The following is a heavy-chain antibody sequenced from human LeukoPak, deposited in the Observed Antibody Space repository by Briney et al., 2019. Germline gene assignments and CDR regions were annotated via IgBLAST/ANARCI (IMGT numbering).Heavy chain of an antibody. J-gene: IGHJ4*02. CDR3: ARDPTDY. Sequence: ASVKVSCKASGYTFSGYYMHWVRQAPGQGLEWMGWINPNSGGTNNAQNSQDSVTMTRDTSISTAYMELSRRRSGVTAVYYCARDPTDYWGQGTLVTVSS. CDR1: GYTFSGYY. V-gene: IGHV1-2*02. CDR2: INPNSGGT.